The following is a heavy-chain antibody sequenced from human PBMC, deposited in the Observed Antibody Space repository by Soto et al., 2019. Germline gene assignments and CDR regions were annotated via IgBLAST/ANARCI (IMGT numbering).Heavy chain of an antibody. D-gene: IGHD6-19*01. Sequence: GGSLRLSCAASGFTLSSYAMHWVRQAPGKGLEWVAVISCAGTSTYYADSVRGRFTISRDNSKDTVYLQLNSLRTEDTAVYYCARDLAVAGKLGDYYYGMDVWGQGTTVTVSS. CDR3: ARDLAVAGKLGDYYYGMDV. V-gene: IGHV3-30-3*01. J-gene: IGHJ6*02. CDR1: GFTLSSYA. CDR2: ISCAGTST.